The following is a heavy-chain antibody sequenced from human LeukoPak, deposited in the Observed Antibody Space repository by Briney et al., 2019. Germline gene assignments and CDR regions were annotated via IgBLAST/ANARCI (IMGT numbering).Heavy chain of an antibody. CDR2: ISGSSGTI. V-gene: IGHV3-48*01. D-gene: IGHD3/OR15-3a*01. CDR3: ARDPSFLDYLLSYHFDY. Sequence: GGSLRLSCAASGFTFSSYSMNWVRQAPGKGLEWVSYISGSSGTIHYADSVKGRFTISRDNAKNSLYLQMNSLRAEDTALYFCARDPSFLDYLLSYHFDYWGQGSLVTVSS. CDR1: GFTFSSYS. J-gene: IGHJ4*02.